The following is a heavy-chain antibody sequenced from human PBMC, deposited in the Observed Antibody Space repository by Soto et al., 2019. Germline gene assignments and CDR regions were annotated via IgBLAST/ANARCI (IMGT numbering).Heavy chain of an antibody. CDR1: GGPFSGFF. CDR3: ARSAASFGGASYLGA. V-gene: IGHV4-34*01. J-gene: IGHJ5*02. Sequence: LSLTCGVHGGPFSGFFWSWIRQSPGKGLEWIGEFNPGGSTSYNPSLKSRLTISADRSTSQVSLRLTSVTAAGAAVYFCARSAASFGGASYLGAWGQGTLVTVSS. CDR2: FNPGGST. D-gene: IGHD1-26*01.